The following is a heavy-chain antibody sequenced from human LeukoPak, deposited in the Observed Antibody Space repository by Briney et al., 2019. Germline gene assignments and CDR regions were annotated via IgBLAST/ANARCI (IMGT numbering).Heavy chain of an antibody. CDR1: GGSIRSYY. D-gene: IGHD6-19*01. CDR3: ARRAYSSGWYYFDY. V-gene: IGHV4-59*01. Sequence: SETLSLTCTVSGGSIRSYYWSWIRQPPGKGLEWIGYIYYSGSTNYNPSLKSRVTISVDTSKNQFSLKLSSVTAADTAMYYCARRAYSSGWYYFDYWGQGTLVTVSS. CDR2: IYYSGST. J-gene: IGHJ4*02.